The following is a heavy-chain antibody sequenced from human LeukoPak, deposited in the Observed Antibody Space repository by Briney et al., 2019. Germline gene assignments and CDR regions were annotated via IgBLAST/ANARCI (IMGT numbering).Heavy chain of an antibody. J-gene: IGHJ6*02. D-gene: IGHD3-3*01. V-gene: IGHV3-33*01. CDR2: IWYDGSNK. CDR3: AREYDFWSGYLIYYYYYGMDV. Sequence: GGSLRLSCAASGFTFSSYGMHWVRQAPGKGLEWVAVIWYDGSNKYYADSVKGRFTISRDNSKNTLYLQMYSLRAEDTAVYYCAREYDFWSGYLIYYYYYGMDVWGQGTTVTVSS. CDR1: GFTFSSYG.